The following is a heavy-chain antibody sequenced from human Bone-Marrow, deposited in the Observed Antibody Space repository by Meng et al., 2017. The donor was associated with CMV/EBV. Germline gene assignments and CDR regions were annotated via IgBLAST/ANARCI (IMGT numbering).Heavy chain of an antibody. CDR3: ARVRHCSSTSCYLLISTWLQH. J-gene: IGHJ1*01. CDR2: INPHSGGT. V-gene: IGHV1-2*02. D-gene: IGHD2-2*01. CDR1: ENTFSGYY. Sequence: ASVKVSCKASENTFSGYYIHWVRQAPGQGLEWMGWINPHSGGTKYAQNFQGRVTMTRDTSISTAYMELSRLRSDDTAVYYCARVRHCSSTSCYLLISTWLQHWGQGTLVTVSS.